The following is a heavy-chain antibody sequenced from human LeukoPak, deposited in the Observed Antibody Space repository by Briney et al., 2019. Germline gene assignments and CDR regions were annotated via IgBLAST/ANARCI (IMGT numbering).Heavy chain of an antibody. J-gene: IGHJ4*02. CDR2: ISGSGGSI. CDR1: GGSISSYY. CDR3: AKDLHGSYSSGWGPIDY. D-gene: IGHD6-19*01. Sequence: PSETLSLTCTVSGGSISSYYWSWVRQAPGKGLEWVSAISGSGGSIYYADSVKGRFTISRDNSKNTLYLQMNSLRAEDTAVYYCAKDLHGSYSSGWGPIDYWGQGTLVTVSS. V-gene: IGHV3-23*01.